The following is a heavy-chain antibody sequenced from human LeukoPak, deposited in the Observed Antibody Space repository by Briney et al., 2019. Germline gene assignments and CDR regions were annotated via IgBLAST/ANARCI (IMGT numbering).Heavy chain of an antibody. D-gene: IGHD3-10*02. J-gene: IGHJ6*04. V-gene: IGHV3-48*03. Sequence: PRGALRLSCSASGFTFSSYEMNWVRQAPGKGLEGVSYISSSGSTISYADSVKGRFTISRDIAKNSLYLQMNSLRAEDTAVYYCAELGITMIGGVWGKGTTVTISS. CDR2: ISSSGSTI. CDR1: GFTFSSYE. CDR3: AELGITMIGGV.